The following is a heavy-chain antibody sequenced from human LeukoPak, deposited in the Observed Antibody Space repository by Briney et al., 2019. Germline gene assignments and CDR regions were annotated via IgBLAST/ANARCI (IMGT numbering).Heavy chain of an antibody. CDR3: TAAYGSGSPSPYYYYGMDV. J-gene: IGHJ6*04. V-gene: IGHV3-15*01. D-gene: IGHD3-10*01. Sequence: GGSLRLSCAASGFTFSNAWMTWVRQAPGQGLEWVGRIKRKSDGGTTDYAAPVKGRFTISRDDSKNTLYLQMNSLKTEDTAVYYCTAAYGSGSPSPYYYYGMDVWGKGTTVTVFS. CDR2: IKRKSDGGTT. CDR1: GFTFSNAW.